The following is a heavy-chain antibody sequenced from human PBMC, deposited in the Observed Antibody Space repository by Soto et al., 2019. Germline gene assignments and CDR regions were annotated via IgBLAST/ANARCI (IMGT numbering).Heavy chain of an antibody. V-gene: IGHV4-30-2*01. Sequence: SETLSLTCAVSGGSISSGGYSWSWIRQPPGKGLEWIGYIYHSGSTYYNPSLKSRVTISVDRSKNQFSLKLSSVTAADTAVYYCARVPDARAPDPWGKETLVTLAS. CDR1: GGSISSGGYS. CDR3: ARVPDARAPDP. J-gene: IGHJ5*02. CDR2: IYHSGST.